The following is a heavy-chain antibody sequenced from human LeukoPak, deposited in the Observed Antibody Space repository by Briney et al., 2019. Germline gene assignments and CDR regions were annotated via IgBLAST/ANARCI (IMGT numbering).Heavy chain of an antibody. D-gene: IGHD5-18*01. V-gene: IGHV1-8*03. J-gene: IGHJ4*02. CDR1: GYTFTSYD. CDR2: MNPNSGNT. Sequence: GASVKVSCKASGYTFTSYDINWVRQATGQGLEWMGWMNPNSGNTGYAQKFQGRVTITRNTSISTAYMELNSLRAEDTAVYYCARERRGYSYGTDPLDYWGQGTLVTVSS. CDR3: ARERRGYSYGTDPLDY.